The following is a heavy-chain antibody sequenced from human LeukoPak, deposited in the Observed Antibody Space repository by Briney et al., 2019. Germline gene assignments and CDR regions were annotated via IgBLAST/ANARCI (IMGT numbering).Heavy chain of an antibody. CDR3: ARDSGYSYGPPYYYYYMDV. D-gene: IGHD5-18*01. J-gene: IGHJ6*03. Sequence: PSDPLSLTCTVSGGSISSSSYYWRWIRQPLGKGLEWIWSIYYSGSTYYNPSLKSRVTIAVDTSKSQFSLKLSSVTAADTAVYYCARDSGYSYGPPYYYYYMDVWGKGTTVTVSS. V-gene: IGHV4-39*07. CDR2: IYYSGST. CDR1: GGSISSSSYY.